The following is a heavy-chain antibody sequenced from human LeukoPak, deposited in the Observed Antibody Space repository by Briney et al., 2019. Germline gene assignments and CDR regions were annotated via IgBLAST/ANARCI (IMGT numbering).Heavy chain of an antibody. CDR2: ISNSGSSI. CDR3: ASLGGYSYGRAFDI. Sequence: GGSLRLSCAASGFTFSDSYMTWIRQAPGKGLEWVSYISNSGSSIYYADSVKGRFTTSRDNAKNSLYLQMNSLRAEDTALYYCASLGGYSYGRAFDIWGQGTMVTVSS. D-gene: IGHD5-18*01. J-gene: IGHJ3*02. CDR1: GFTFSDSY. V-gene: IGHV3-11*01.